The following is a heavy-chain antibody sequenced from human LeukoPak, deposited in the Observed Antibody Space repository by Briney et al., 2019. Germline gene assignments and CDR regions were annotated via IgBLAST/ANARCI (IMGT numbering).Heavy chain of an antibody. D-gene: IGHD5-12*01. CDR2: IYYSGST. J-gene: IGHJ4*02. V-gene: IGHV4-59*12. Sequence: SETLSLTCTVSGGSISSYYWSWIRQPPGKGLEWIGYIYYSGSTNYNPSLKSRVTISIDTSKNHFSLKLSSVTAADTAVYYCTIEIPYSGYPYWGQGTLVTVSS. CDR3: TIEIPYSGYPY. CDR1: GGSISSYY.